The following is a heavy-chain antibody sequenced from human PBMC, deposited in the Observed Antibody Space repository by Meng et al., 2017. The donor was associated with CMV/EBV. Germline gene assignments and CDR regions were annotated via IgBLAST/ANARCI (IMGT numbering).Heavy chain of an antibody. V-gene: IGHV4-4*07. J-gene: IGHJ5*02. D-gene: IGHD2-2*02. CDR3: AREIVVVPAAIDNWFDP. CDR1: GGSISSYY. Sequence: HGQRQESGPGPVKLSETLSLPCTVSGGSISSYYWSWIRQPAGKGLEWIGRIYTSGSTNYNPSLKSRVTMSVDTSKNQFSLKLSSVTAADTAVYYCAREIVVVPAAIDNWFDPWGQGTLVTVSS. CDR2: IYTSGST.